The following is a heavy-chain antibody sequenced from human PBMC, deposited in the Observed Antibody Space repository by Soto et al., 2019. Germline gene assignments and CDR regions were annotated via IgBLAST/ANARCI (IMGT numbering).Heavy chain of an antibody. J-gene: IGHJ4*02. V-gene: IGHV4-59*11. CDR1: GDSLKNHY. CDR3: ARSSMVPVDYSDF. D-gene: IGHD3-10*01. Sequence: SETLSLTCSVSGDSLKNHYWAWIRNSPGKGLEWIGNIYDSGSTNYSPALKSRVSMSVDTSKNLFSLKMNSVTAADTAVYYCARSSMVPVDYSDFWGQGTVVTVSS. CDR2: IYDSGST.